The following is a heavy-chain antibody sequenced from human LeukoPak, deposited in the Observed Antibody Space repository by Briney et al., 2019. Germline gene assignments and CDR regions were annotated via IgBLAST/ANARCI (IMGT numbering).Heavy chain of an antibody. J-gene: IGHJ4*02. CDR3: AWEVRGAHPRQFDY. CDR2: ISYDGSNK. CDR1: GFTFSSYA. V-gene: IGHV3-30*04. Sequence: PGRSLRLSCAASGFTFSSYAMHWVRQAPGKGLEWVAVISYDGSNKYYADSVKGRFTISRDNSKNTLYLQMNSLRAEDTAVYYCAWEVRGAHPRQFDYWGQGTLVTVSS. D-gene: IGHD3-10*01.